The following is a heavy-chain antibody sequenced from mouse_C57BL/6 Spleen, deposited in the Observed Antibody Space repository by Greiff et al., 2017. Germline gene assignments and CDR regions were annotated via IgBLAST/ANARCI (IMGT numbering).Heavy chain of an antibody. J-gene: IGHJ2*01. CDR3: ASTMITRVFDY. CDR2: INPSNGGT. Sequence: QVQLKQSGTELVKPGASVKLSCKASGYTFTSYWMHWVKQRPGQGLEWIGNINPSNGGTNYNEKFKSKATLTVDKSSSTAYMQLSSLTSEDSAVYYCASTMITRVFDYWGQGTTLTVSS. V-gene: IGHV1-53*01. CDR1: GYTFTSYW. D-gene: IGHD2-4*01.